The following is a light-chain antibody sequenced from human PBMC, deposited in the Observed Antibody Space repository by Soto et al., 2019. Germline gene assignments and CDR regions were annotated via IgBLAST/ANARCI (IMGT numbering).Light chain of an antibody. V-gene: IGKV1-5*01. Sequence: DIQMTQSPSTLSASVGDRVTITCRASQSISSWLAWYQQKPGKAPKLLIYDASSLESGVPVRFSGSGSGTDFTLTISSLQPEDFATYYCQQANSFPLTFGGGTKVDIK. CDR1: QSISSW. CDR3: QQANSFPLT. J-gene: IGKJ4*01. CDR2: DAS.